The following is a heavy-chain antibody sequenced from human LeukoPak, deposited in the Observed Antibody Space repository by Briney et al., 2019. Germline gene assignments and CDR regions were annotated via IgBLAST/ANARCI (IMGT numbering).Heavy chain of an antibody. V-gene: IGHV4-39*02. J-gene: IGHJ3*02. Sequence: PSETLSLTCTVSGGSISSSSYYWGWIRQPPGKGLEWIGNIYYSGSTYYNPSLKSRVSISVDTSKKHFSLRLSSVTAADTAVSYCARLGGYSYGYSGAFDIWGQGTMVTVSS. D-gene: IGHD5-18*01. CDR2: IYYSGST. CDR3: ARLGGYSYGYSGAFDI. CDR1: GGSISSSSYY.